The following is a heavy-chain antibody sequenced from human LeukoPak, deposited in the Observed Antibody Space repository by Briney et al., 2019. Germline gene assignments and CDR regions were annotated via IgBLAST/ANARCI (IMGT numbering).Heavy chain of an antibody. CDR3: ARGAVVTAILDAFDI. V-gene: IGHV4-39*07. D-gene: IGHD2-21*02. Sequence: PSETLSLTCTVSGGSISSSSYYWGWIRQPPGKGLEWIGSIYYSGSTYYNPSLKSRVTISVDTSKNQFSLKLSSVTAADTAVYYYARGAVVTAILDAFDIWGQGTMVTVSS. J-gene: IGHJ3*02. CDR1: GGSISSSSYY. CDR2: IYYSGST.